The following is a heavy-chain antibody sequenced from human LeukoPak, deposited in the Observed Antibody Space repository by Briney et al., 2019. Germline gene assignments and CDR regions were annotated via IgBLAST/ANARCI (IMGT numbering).Heavy chain of an antibody. V-gene: IGHV1-69*05. CDR3: AKARARALSEWSSPPHY. CDR1: GGTFSSYA. J-gene: IGHJ4*02. Sequence: GASVKVSCKASGGTFSSYAISWVRQAPGQGLEWMGRIIPIFGTANYAQKFQGRVTITTDESTSTAHMELSSLRSEDTAVYSCAKARARALSEWSSPPHYWGQGTMVTVSS. CDR2: IIPIFGTA. D-gene: IGHD3-3*01.